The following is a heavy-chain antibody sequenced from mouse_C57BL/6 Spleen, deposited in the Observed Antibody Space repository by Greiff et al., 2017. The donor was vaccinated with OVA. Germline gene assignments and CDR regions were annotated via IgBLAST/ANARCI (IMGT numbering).Heavy chain of an antibody. D-gene: IGHD2-4*01. J-gene: IGHJ1*03. Sequence: QVQLKQPGAELVKPGASVKLSCKASGYTFTSYWMHWVKQRPGRGLEWIGRIDPNSGGTKYNEKFKSKATLTVDKPSSTAYMQLSSLTSEDSAVYYCARAPYDYGDWYFDVWGTGTTVTVSS. CDR2: IDPNSGGT. V-gene: IGHV1-72*01. CDR1: GYTFTSYW. CDR3: ARAPYDYGDWYFDV.